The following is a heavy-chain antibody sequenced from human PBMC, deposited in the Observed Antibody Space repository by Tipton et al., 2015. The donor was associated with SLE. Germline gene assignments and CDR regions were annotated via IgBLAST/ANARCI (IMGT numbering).Heavy chain of an antibody. V-gene: IGHV4-30-2*01. CDR2: ISHTGRT. CDR3: ARGGLGYSYYYYMDV. J-gene: IGHJ6*03. CDR1: GDSINSDAFS. Sequence: TLSLTCTVSGDSINSDAFSWGWIRQPPGEGLEWITYISHTGRTAYSPSLKSRVTISVDGSKNQFSLNLSSVTAADTAVYYCARGGLGYSYYYYMDVWGKGTTVTVSS. D-gene: IGHD5-18*01.